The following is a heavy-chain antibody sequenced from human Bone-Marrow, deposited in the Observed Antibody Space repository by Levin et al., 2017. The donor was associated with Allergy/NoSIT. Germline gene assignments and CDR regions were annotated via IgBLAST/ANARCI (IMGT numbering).Heavy chain of an antibody. D-gene: IGHD6-19*01. J-gene: IGHJ4*02. CDR2: INSSGGST. CDR3: VRDLLGIAVAGVYLGY. CDR1: GYTFTNYY. V-gene: IGHV1-46*01. Sequence: ASVKVSCKASGYTFTNYYIHWVRQAPGQGLEWMGVINSSGGSTTYAQSFQGRVTMTRDTSTSTVYMELSSLTSEDTAVYYCVRDLLGIAVAGVYLGYWGQGALVTVSS.